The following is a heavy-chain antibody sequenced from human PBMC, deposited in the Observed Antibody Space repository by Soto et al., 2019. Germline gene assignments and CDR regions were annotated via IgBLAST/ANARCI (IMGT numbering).Heavy chain of an antibody. V-gene: IGHV3-23*01. CDR1: GFTFSSYA. D-gene: IGHD1-26*01. CDR2: ISGSGGST. CDR3: VKDLEIGWVSGMDV. Sequence: GESLTLSCAASGFTFSSYAMSWVRQAPGKGLGWVSAISGSGGSTYYADSVKGRFTNTKDNSKNPLYHQINSLRAADTSVYYCVKDLEIGWVSGMDVWGQGTTVTVSS. J-gene: IGHJ6*02.